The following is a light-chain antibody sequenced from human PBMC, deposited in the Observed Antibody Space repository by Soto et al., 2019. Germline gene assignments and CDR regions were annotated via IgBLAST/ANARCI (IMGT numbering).Light chain of an antibody. CDR2: GAS. Sequence: EIVMTQSPATLSVSPGGRATLSCRASQSVSSNLAWYQQKPGQAPRLLIYGASSRATGIPDSFSGRGSGTDFTLTISRLEPEDLAVYYCQQYGSSPLITFGQGTRLEIK. V-gene: IGKV3-20*01. CDR3: QQYGSSPLIT. CDR1: QSVSSN. J-gene: IGKJ5*01.